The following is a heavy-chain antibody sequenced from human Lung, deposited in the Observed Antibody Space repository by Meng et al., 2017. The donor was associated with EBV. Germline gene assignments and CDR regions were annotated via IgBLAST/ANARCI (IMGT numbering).Heavy chain of an antibody. V-gene: IGHV3-15*01. CDR1: GFTFSNAW. J-gene: IGHJ4*02. Sequence: EFHLVESGGGLVKPGGSLRLSCAASGFTFSNAWMTWLRQAPGKGLEWVGRIKSNPDGGTADYAAPVKGRFTISRDDSKRTLYLQMNSLKTEDTAVYYCTTEFYFDAGADRGGQGTLVTVSS. CDR2: IKSNPDGGTA. D-gene: IGHD2-21*02. CDR3: TTEFYFDAGADR.